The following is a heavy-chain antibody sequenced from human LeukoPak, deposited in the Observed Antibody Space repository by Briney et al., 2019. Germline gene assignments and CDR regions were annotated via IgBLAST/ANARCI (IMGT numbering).Heavy chain of an antibody. Sequence: PGRSLRLSCAASGFIFSSYGMYWVRQAPGKGLEWVAVIWCDGSNKYYADSAKGRFTISRDNSKNTVYLQMNSLRAEDTAMYYCAKDYDSRGYSPFFGDAFDIWGRGTMVTVSS. CDR3: AKDYDSRGYSPFFGDAFDI. D-gene: IGHD3-22*01. CDR2: IWCDGSNK. V-gene: IGHV3-33*06. J-gene: IGHJ3*02. CDR1: GFIFSSYG.